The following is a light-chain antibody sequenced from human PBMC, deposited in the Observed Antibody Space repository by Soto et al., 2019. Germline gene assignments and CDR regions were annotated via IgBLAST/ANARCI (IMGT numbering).Light chain of an antibody. V-gene: IGKV2-30*02. J-gene: IGKJ3*01. CDR3: VQVTNWPPIT. CDR1: QSLVHSDGNTY. CDR2: KVS. Sequence: DVVMTQSPLSLSVTLGQPASISCKSSQSLVHSDGNTYLNWFHQRPGQSPRRLISKVSNRDFGVQDRFRGSGSGTYFTLQISRVEAGDVGIYLCVQVTNWPPITFGPGTKVELK.